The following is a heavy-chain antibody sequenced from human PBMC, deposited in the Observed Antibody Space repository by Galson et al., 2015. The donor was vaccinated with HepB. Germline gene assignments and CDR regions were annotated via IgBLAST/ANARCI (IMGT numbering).Heavy chain of an antibody. Sequence: SLRLSCAASGFTFSSYGMHWVRQAPGKGLEWVAVIWYDGSNKYYADSVKGRFTISRDNSKNTLYLQMNSLRAEDTAVYYCARDRRMYSSSWLFDPWGQGTLVTVSS. V-gene: IGHV3-33*01. CDR1: GFTFSSYG. D-gene: IGHD6-13*01. J-gene: IGHJ5*02. CDR3: ARDRRMYSSSWLFDP. CDR2: IWYDGSNK.